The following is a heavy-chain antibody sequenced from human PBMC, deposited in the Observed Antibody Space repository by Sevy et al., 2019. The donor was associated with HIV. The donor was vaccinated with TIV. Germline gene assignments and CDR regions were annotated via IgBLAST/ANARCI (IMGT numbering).Heavy chain of an antibody. D-gene: IGHD4-17*01. CDR1: GYSFTSYW. V-gene: IGHV5-51*01. CDR3: ARGTTVTRIDY. Sequence: GESLKISCKGSGYSFTSYWIGWVRQMPGKGLEWMGIIYPGDSHTRYSPSFQGQVTISADKSINTAYLQWSSLKASDTAMYFCARGTTVTRIDYWGQGTLVTVSS. J-gene: IGHJ4*02. CDR2: IYPGDSHT.